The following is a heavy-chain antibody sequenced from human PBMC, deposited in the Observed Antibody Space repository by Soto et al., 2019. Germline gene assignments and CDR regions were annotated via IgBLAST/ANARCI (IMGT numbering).Heavy chain of an antibody. J-gene: IGHJ4*02. CDR2: IYPSGMP. CDR3: ARERGGYGLFDS. Sequence: SETLSLTCTVSGGSISNAAYSWSWIRQPPGEGLEWIGYIYPSGMPFYNPSLRSRVTISIDRSNDQFSLNLKSVTAADTAVYYCARERGGYGLFDSWGQGTLVTVSS. D-gene: IGHD5-18*01. V-gene: IGHV4-30-2*01. CDR1: GGSISNAAYS.